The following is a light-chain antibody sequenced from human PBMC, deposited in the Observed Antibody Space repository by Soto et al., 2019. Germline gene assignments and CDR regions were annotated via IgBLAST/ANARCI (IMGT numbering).Light chain of an antibody. CDR1: QSLYSN. J-gene: IGKJ5*01. V-gene: IGKV3-15*01. CDR3: QQYNNWPPIT. Sequence: EKVMTQSPATLSVSPGERVTLSCRASQSLYSNLAWFQQKPGQAPRLLIYGAVTRATGVPARFSGSESGTEFTLTISSLQSEDFAVYYCQQYNNWPPITFGQGTRLEIK. CDR2: GAV.